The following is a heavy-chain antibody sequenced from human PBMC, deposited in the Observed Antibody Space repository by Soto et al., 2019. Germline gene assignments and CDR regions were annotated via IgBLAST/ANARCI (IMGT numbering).Heavy chain of an antibody. CDR1: GVTFGSYG. V-gene: IGHV3-30*18. J-gene: IGHJ4*02. CDR3: AKMYSSGWCPRNDY. D-gene: IGHD6-19*01. Sequence: WRSLRLSWASAGVTFGSYGMHCVSQAPGKGLEWVAVISYDRSNKYYADSVKGRFTISRDNSKNTLYLQMNSLRSEDTVVYYCAKMYSSGWCPRNDYWGQGTLVTVSS. CDR2: ISYDRSNK.